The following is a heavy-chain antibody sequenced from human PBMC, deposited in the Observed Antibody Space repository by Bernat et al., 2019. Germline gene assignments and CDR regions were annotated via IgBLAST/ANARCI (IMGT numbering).Heavy chain of an antibody. CDR3: ARACSGGSCIPNFNWFDP. V-gene: IGHV1-3*01. D-gene: IGHD2-15*01. CDR1: GYTFTSYA. Sequence: QVQLVQSGAEVKKPGASVKVSCKASGYTFTSYAMHWVRQAPGQRLEWMGWINAGNGNTKYSQKFQGRVTITRDTSASTAYMELSSLRSEDTAVYYCARACSGGSCIPNFNWFDPWGQGTLVTVSS. CDR2: INAGNGNT. J-gene: IGHJ5*02.